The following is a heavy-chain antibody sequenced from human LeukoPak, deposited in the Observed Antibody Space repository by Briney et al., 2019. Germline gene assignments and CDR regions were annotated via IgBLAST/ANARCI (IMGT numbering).Heavy chain of an antibody. CDR2: ISSSSSYI. V-gene: IGHV3-21*04. CDR3: AKDRDSSGDAFDI. J-gene: IGHJ3*02. D-gene: IGHD3-22*01. CDR1: GFTFSSYS. Sequence: SGGSLRLSCAASGFTFSSYSMNWVRQAPGKGLEWVSSISSSSSYIYYADSVKGRFTISRDNAKNSLYLQMNSLRAEDTALYYCAKDRDSSGDAFDIWGQGTMVTVSS.